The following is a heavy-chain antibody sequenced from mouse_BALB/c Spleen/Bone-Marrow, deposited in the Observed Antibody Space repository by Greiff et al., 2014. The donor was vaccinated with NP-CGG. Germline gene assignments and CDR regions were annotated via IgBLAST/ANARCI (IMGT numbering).Heavy chain of an antibody. CDR3: ARSGSGSGYFDY. CDR2: ISSGSSTI. D-gene: IGHD1-1*01. V-gene: IGHV5-17*02. CDR1: GFTFSSFG. Sequence: EVKLVESGGGLVQPGGSRKLSCAASGFTFSSFGMHWVRQAPEKGLEWVAYISSGSSTIYYADTVMGRFTISRDNPKNTLFPQMTSLRSEDTAMYYCARSGSGSGYFDYWGQGTTLTVSS. J-gene: IGHJ2*01.